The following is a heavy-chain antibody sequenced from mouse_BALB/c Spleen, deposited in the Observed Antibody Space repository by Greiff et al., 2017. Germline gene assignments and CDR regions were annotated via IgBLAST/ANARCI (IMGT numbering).Heavy chain of an antibody. CDR2: ISDGGSYT. CDR1: GFTFSDYY. CDR3: ARGGREYAMDY. J-gene: IGHJ4*01. Sequence: EVMLVESGGGLVKPGGSLKLSCAASGFTFSDYYMYWVRQTPEKRLEWVATISDGGSYTYYPDSVKGRFTISRDNAKNNLYLQMSSLKSEDTAMYYCARGGREYAMDYWGQGTSVTVSS. V-gene: IGHV5-4*02. D-gene: IGHD1-1*01.